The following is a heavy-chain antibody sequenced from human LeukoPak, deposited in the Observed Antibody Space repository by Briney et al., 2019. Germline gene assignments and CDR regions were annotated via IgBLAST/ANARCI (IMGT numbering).Heavy chain of an antibody. V-gene: IGHV3-30*18. Sequence: GGSLRLSCAASGFTFSRYGMHWVRQAPGKGLEWVAVISYDGSNKYYADSVKGRFTISRDNSKNTLYLQMNSLRAEDTAVYYCAKVLGYYYGSEADSSDYWGQGTLVTVSS. CDR2: ISYDGSNK. CDR3: AKVLGYYYGSEADSSDY. D-gene: IGHD3-10*01. CDR1: GFTFSRYG. J-gene: IGHJ4*02.